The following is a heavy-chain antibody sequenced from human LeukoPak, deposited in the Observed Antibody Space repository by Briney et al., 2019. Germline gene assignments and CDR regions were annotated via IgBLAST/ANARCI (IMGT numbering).Heavy chain of an antibody. D-gene: IGHD6-6*01. Sequence: GGSLRLSCAASGFTITNYAMSWVRQAPGKGLEWVSVIRGVGDTTYYADSVKGRFTLSRDKSRNTLYLQLNSLRAEDTAAYYCAKSLIEYSGSSYDYDFDYWGQGTLVTVSS. CDR1: GFTITNYA. J-gene: IGHJ4*02. CDR2: IRGVGDTT. V-gene: IGHV3-23*01. CDR3: AKSLIEYSGSSYDYDFDY.